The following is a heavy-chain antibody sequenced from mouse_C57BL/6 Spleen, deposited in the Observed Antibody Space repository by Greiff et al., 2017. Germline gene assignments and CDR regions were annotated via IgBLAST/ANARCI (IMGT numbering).Heavy chain of an antibody. J-gene: IGHJ2*01. CDR3: ARVYGNYLYYFDY. CDR1: GYTFTSYW. V-gene: IGHV1-53*01. D-gene: IGHD2-1*01. Sequence: VQLQQSGTELVKPGASVKLSCKASGYTFTSYWMHWVKQRPGQGLEWIGNINPSNGGTNYNEKFKSKATLTVDKSSSTAYMQLSSLTSEDSAVYYCARVYGNYLYYFDYWGQGTTLTVSS. CDR2: INPSNGGT.